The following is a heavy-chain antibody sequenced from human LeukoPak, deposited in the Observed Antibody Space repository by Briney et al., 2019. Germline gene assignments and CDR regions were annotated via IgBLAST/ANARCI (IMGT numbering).Heavy chain of an antibody. D-gene: IGHD3-3*01. J-gene: IGHJ4*02. CDR1: GYTFTSYY. CDR2: INPSGGCT. V-gene: IGHV1-46*01. Sequence: ASVKVSCKASGYTFTSYYMHWVRQAPGQGLEWMGIINPSGGCTSYAQKFQGRVTMTRDMSTSTVYMELSSLRSEDTAVYYCARVPGLRSYFDYWGQGTPVTVSS. CDR3: ARVPGLRSYFDY.